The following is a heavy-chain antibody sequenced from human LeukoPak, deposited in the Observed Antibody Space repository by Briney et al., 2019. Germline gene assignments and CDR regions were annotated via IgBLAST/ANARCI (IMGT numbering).Heavy chain of an antibody. J-gene: IGHJ6*02. V-gene: IGHV3-23*01. Sequence: GGSLRLSCAASGFTFSSYAMSWVRQAPGKGLEWVSAISSSGGSTYYADSVKGRFTISRDNSKNTLYLQMNSLRAEDTAVYYCAKASLYGSGAYYYYGMDVWGQGTTVTVSS. CDR2: ISSSGGST. CDR1: GFTFSSYA. CDR3: AKASLYGSGAYYYYGMDV. D-gene: IGHD3-10*01.